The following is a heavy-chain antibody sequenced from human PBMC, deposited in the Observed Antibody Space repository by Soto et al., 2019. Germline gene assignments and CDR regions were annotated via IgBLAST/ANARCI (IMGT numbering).Heavy chain of an antibody. V-gene: IGHV3-9*01. J-gene: IGHJ6*03. CDR3: ASIFWSGDYYMDV. CDR2: ISWNSGSI. CDR1: GFTFDDYA. D-gene: IGHD3-3*01. Sequence: GGSLRLSCAASGFTFDDYAMHWVRQAPGKGLEWVSGISWNSGSIGYADSVKGRFTISRDNAKNSLYLQMNSLRAEDTALYYCASIFWSGDYYMDVWGKGTTVTVSS.